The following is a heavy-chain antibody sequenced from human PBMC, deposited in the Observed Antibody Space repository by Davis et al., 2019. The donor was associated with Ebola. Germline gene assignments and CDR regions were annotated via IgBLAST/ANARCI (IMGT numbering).Heavy chain of an antibody. J-gene: IGHJ4*02. V-gene: IGHV1-46*01. CDR3: ARFPAGKTVLR. CDR1: GYTFTSYY. D-gene: IGHD1-1*01. CDR2: INPSGGST. Sequence: ASVKVSCKASGYTFTSYYMHWVRQAPGQGLEWMGIINPSGGSTSYAQKFQGRVTMTRDTSANTAYMDLSNLRSEDTAVYYCARFPAGKTVLRWGQGTLVTVSS.